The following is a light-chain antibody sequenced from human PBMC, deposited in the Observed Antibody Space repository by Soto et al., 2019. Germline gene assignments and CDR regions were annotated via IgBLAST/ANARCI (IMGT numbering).Light chain of an antibody. CDR2: DAS. Sequence: DIQMTQSPSTLSASVGDRVTITCRASQSISSWLAWYQQRPGKPPKLLIYDASSLESGVPSRFSGSVSGTEFTLTISSLQPDDFATYYCQQYNSYSPRTFDQGTKVEIK. V-gene: IGKV1-5*01. CDR1: QSISSW. CDR3: QQYNSYSPRT. J-gene: IGKJ1*01.